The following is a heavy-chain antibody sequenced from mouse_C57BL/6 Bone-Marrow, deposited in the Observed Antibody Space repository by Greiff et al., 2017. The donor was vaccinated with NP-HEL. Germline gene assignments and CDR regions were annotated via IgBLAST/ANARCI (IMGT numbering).Heavy chain of an antibody. D-gene: IGHD1-1*01. CDR1: GYTFTDYN. Sequence: EVKLVESGPELVKPGASVKMSCKASGYTFTDYNMHWVKQSHGKSLEWIGYINPNNGGTSYNQKFKGKATLTVNKSSSTAYMELRSLTSEDSAVYYCARTHYYGSSYNFDYWGQGTTLTVSS. CDR3: ARTHYYGSSYNFDY. CDR2: INPNNGGT. J-gene: IGHJ2*01. V-gene: IGHV1-22*01.